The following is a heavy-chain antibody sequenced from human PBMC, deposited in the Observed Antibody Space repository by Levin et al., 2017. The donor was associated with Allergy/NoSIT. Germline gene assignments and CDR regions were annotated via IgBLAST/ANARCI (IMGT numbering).Heavy chain of an antibody. D-gene: IGHD2-15*01. J-gene: IGHJ3*02. CDR3: ARGWQPDAFDI. Sequence: SETLSLTCTVSGGSISSYYWSWIRQPPGKGLEWIGYIYYSGSTNYNPSLKSRVTIPVDTSKNQFSLKLSSVTAADTAVYYCARGWQPDAFDIWGQGTMVTVSS. CDR1: GGSISSYY. CDR2: IYYSGST. V-gene: IGHV4-59*01.